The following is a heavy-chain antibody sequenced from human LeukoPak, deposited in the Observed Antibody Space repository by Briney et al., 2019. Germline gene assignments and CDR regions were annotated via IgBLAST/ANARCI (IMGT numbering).Heavy chain of an antibody. V-gene: IGHV3-30*03. CDR2: ISSDGSHK. J-gene: IGHJ4*02. Sequence: GGSLRLSCAASGFSFSTYDMHWVRQAPGKGLEWVAVISSDGSHKYWADSVKGRFTISRDNSKNTVYLQMNSLRAEDTAVYYCARGSIDWYYFDYWGQGTLVTVSS. D-gene: IGHD3-9*01. CDR1: GFSFSTYD. CDR3: ARGSIDWYYFDY.